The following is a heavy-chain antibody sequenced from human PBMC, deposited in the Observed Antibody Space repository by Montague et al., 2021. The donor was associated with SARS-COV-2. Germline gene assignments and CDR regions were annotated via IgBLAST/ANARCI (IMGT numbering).Heavy chain of an antibody. Sequence: PALVKPTQTLTLTCTLSGFSLSTSGMRASWIRQPPGKALEWLARIDWDXDKFYSTSLKTRLTISKDTSKNQVVLTMTNMDPVDTATYYCARSYYDILTNYYGAFDIWGQGTMVTVSS. J-gene: IGHJ3*02. V-gene: IGHV2-70*04. CDR2: IDWDXDK. CDR3: ARSYYDILTNYYGAFDI. D-gene: IGHD3-9*01. CDR1: GFSLSTSGMR.